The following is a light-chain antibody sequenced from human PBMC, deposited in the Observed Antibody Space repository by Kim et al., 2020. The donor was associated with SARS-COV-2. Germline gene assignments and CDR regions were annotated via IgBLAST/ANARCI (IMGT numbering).Light chain of an antibody. V-gene: IGKV3-20*01. CDR1: QSVSSSY. J-gene: IGKJ2*01. CDR3: QQYSSSPPRT. Sequence: EIVLTQSPGTLSLSPGERATLSCRASQSVSSSYLAWYQQKPGQAPRLLIYGASSRATGIPDRFSGSGSGTDFTLTISRLGPEDFAVYYCQQYSSSPPRTFGQGTKLEIK. CDR2: GAS.